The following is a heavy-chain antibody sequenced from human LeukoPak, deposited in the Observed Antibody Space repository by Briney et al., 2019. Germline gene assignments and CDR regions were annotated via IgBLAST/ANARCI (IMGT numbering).Heavy chain of an antibody. CDR1: GFTFSDAW. Sequence: GGSLRLSCSASGFTFSDAWMSWVRQAPGKGLEWVGRSKSRAGGGTTDVAAPGQGRFTISRDDSKNTLSLQMNSLKTEDTAVYYCTTTYYYDSTIWGQGTMVTVSS. CDR3: TTTYYYDSTI. J-gene: IGHJ3*02. V-gene: IGHV3-15*01. D-gene: IGHD3-22*01. CDR2: SKSRAGGGTT.